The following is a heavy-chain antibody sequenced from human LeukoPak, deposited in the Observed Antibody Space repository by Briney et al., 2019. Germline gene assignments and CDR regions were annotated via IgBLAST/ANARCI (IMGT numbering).Heavy chain of an antibody. D-gene: IGHD3-9*01. J-gene: IGHJ3*02. Sequence: SETLSLTCTVSGGSISSGGYYWSWIRQHPGKGLEWIGYIYYSGSTDYNPSLKSRFTMSVDTSKNQFSLKLSSVTAADTAVYYCASADYDMAFDIRGQGTMVTVSS. V-gene: IGHV4-31*03. CDR3: ASADYDMAFDI. CDR2: IYYSGST. CDR1: GGSISSGGYY.